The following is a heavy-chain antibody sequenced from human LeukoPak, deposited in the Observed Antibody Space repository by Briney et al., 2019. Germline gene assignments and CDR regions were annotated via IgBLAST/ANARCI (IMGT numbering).Heavy chain of an antibody. V-gene: IGHV5-51*01. J-gene: IGHJ4*02. CDR1: GYSFTSYW. CDR3: ARAGHNRWDGVDY. Sequence: GESLKISCKGSGYSFTSYWIGWVRQMPGKGLEWMGIIYPGDSDTRYSPSFQGQVTISVDKSINTAYLQWSSLKASDSAMYYCARAGHNRWDGVDYWGQGTLVTVSS. CDR2: IYPGDSDT. D-gene: IGHD2/OR15-2a*01.